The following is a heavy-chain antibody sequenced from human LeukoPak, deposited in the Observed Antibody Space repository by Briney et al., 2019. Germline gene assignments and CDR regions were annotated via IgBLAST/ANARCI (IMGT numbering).Heavy chain of an antibody. Sequence: GGSLRLSCAASGFTVSSDYMNWVRQAPGKGLEWVGRIKSKTDGGTTDYAAPVKGRFTISRDDSKNTLYLQMNSLKTEDTAVYYCTTDDSSGYGLYYFDYWGQGTLVTVSS. CDR2: IKSKTDGGTT. D-gene: IGHD3-22*01. V-gene: IGHV3-15*01. J-gene: IGHJ4*02. CDR3: TTDDSSGYGLYYFDY. CDR1: GFTVSSDY.